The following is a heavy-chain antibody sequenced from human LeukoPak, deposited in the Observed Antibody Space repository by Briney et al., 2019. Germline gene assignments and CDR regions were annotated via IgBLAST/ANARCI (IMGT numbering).Heavy chain of an antibody. J-gene: IGHJ4*02. V-gene: IGHV3-7*02. Sequence: PGGSLTLSCAASGFTFSSYWMTWVRQAPGKGLEWVANIKQDGSVKYYVDSVKGRFTISRDNAKNSLYLQMNSLRAEDTAVYYCARGATVINHEWGQGTLVTVSS. CDR1: GFTFSSYW. CDR3: ARGATVINHE. CDR2: IKQDGSVK. D-gene: IGHD4-23*01.